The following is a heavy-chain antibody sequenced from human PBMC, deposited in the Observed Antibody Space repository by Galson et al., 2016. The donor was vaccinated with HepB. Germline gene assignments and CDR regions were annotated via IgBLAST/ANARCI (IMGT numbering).Heavy chain of an antibody. D-gene: IGHD2-2*01. Sequence: VRQAPGKGLEVVSSISRSGDSTDYADSVKGRSTISRDNSKNTLSLQMNSLTADDTAIYYCVQGSTAPAVWGKGTTVTVSS. J-gene: IGHJ6*04. V-gene: IGHV3-23*01. CDR3: VQGSTAPAV. CDR2: ISRSGDST.